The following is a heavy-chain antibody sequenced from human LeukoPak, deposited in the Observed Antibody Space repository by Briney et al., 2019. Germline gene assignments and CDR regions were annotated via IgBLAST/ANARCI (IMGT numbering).Heavy chain of an antibody. CDR3: ARDPGAAAGTNYFDY. J-gene: IGHJ4*02. D-gene: IGHD6-13*01. Sequence: SETLSLTCTVSGGSISSYYWSWIRQPPGKGLEWKGYIYSSGSTNYNPSLKSRVSISVDTSKTQFSLTLSSVTAADTAVYYCARDPGAAAGTNYFDYWGQGTLVTVSS. CDR1: GGSISSYY. CDR2: IYSSGST. V-gene: IGHV4-59*01.